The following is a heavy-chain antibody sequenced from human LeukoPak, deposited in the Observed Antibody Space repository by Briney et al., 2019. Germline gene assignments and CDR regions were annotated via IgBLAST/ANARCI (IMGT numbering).Heavy chain of an antibody. CDR3: AREFDCSSTSCYGGLLDP. CDR2: INPNSGGT. V-gene: IGHV1-2*02. Sequence: VASVKVSCKASGYTFTGYYMHWVRQAPGQGLEWMGWINPNSGGTNYAQKFQGRVTMTRDTSISTAYMELSRLRSDDTAVYYCAREFDCSSTSCYGGLLDPWGQGTLVTVSS. J-gene: IGHJ5*02. CDR1: GYTFTGYY. D-gene: IGHD2-2*01.